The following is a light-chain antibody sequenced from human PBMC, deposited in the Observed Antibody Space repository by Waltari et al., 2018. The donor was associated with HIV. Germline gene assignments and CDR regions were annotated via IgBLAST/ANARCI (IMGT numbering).Light chain of an antibody. J-gene: IGLJ2*01. CDR2: RNN. Sequence: QSVLTQPPSASGTPGQRVTIPCSGSSSNIGRNYVYWYQQLPGTAPKLLSYRNNQRPSGVPDRFSGSKSGTSASLAISGLRSEDEADYYCATWDDSLSVVVFGGGTKLTVL. CDR3: ATWDDSLSVVV. CDR1: SSNIGRNY. V-gene: IGLV1-47*01.